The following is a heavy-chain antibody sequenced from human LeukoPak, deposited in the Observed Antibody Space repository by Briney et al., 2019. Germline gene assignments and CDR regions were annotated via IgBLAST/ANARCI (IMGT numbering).Heavy chain of an antibody. CDR1: GFTFSNYG. D-gene: IGHD3-10*01. V-gene: IGHV3-15*01. Sequence: PGGSLRLSCAASGFTFSNYGMNWVRQAPGKGLEWVGRIKSKTDGGTTDYAAPVKGRFTISRDDSKNTLYLQMNSLKTEDTAVYYCTTDKSNVLLWFGENYWGQGTLVTVSS. CDR2: IKSKTDGGTT. CDR3: TTDKSNVLLWFGENY. J-gene: IGHJ4*02.